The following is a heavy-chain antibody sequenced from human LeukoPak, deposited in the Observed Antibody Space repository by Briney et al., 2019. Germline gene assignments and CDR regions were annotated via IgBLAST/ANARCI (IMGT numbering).Heavy chain of an antibody. V-gene: IGHV3-23*01. D-gene: IGHD3-9*01. CDR3: AKGLINDWSALEF. Sequence: GGSLRLSCAASGFTFSSYAMTWVRQAPGKGLEWVSAISGSGGNTYYAASVRGRFTISRDNFKNTLYLQMNSLRGEDTAIYYCAKGLINDWSALEFWGQGTLVTVST. CDR2: ISGSGGNT. CDR1: GFTFSSYA. J-gene: IGHJ4*02.